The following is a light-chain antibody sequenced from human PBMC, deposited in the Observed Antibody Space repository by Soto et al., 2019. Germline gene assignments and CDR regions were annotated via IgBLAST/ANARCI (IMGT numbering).Light chain of an antibody. CDR1: QSISIY. Sequence: DIQMTQSPFSLSASVGDRVTITCRASQSISIYLNWYQQKPGKAPKLLIYAASNLQSGVPSRFSGSGSGTDFTLTISSLQPEDFATYYCQQSYSTPRTFGQGTKV. V-gene: IGKV1-39*01. CDR3: QQSYSTPRT. J-gene: IGKJ1*01. CDR2: AAS.